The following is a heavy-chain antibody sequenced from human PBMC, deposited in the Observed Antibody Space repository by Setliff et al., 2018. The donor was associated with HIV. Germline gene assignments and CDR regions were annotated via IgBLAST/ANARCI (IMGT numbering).Heavy chain of an antibody. CDR3: ARDRSSYGWGVYY. D-gene: IGHD2-8*01. V-gene: IGHV1-2*06. CDR2: INPNSGGT. Sequence: ASVQVSCKASGYTFTGYYMHWVRQAPGQGLEWMGRINPNSGGTNYAQKFQGRVTMTRDTSISTAYMELSKLRSDDTAVYYCARDRSSYGWGVYYWGQGTLVTVSS. J-gene: IGHJ4*02. CDR1: GYTFTGYY.